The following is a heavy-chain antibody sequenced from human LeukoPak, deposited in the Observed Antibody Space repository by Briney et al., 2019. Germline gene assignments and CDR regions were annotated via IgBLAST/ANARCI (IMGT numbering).Heavy chain of an antibody. V-gene: IGHV1-69*13. CDR1: GGTFISYA. CDR3: ARGSATVITPFDY. Sequence: SVKVSCKASGGTFISYAISWVRQAPGQGLEWMGGIIPIFGTANYAQKFQGRVTITADESTSTAYMELSSLRSEDTAVYYCARGSATVITPFDYWGQGTLVTVSS. CDR2: IIPIFGTA. D-gene: IGHD4-17*01. J-gene: IGHJ4*02.